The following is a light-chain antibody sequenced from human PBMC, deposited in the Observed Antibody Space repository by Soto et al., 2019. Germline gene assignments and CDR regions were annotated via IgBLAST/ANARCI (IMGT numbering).Light chain of an antibody. CDR3: QQYHNWPLT. J-gene: IGKJ4*01. CDR2: DAS. CDR1: KTVTSNY. Sequence: EIVLTQSPGTLSLSPGERATLSCRASKTVTSNYLVWYQQKPGQVPRLLIYDASTRAAGIPTGFSGSGSGTEFTLTIGSLQSEDFAIYYCQQYHNWPLTLGGGTKVDIK. V-gene: IGKV3-15*01.